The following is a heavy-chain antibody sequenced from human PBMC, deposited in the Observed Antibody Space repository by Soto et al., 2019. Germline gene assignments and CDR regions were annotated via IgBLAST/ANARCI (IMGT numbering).Heavy chain of an antibody. CDR3: AGDQAAAGGTFDY. V-gene: IGHV3-33*01. J-gene: IGHJ4*02. D-gene: IGHD6-13*01. Sequence: GGSLRLSCAASGFTLSHQTMHWVRQAPGKGLEWMAALWFDGNNKYYADSVKGRFAISRDNAMNTLYLQMNSLRAEDTAVYYCAGDQAAAGGTFDYWGQGTLVTV. CDR2: LWFDGNNK. CDR1: GFTLSHQT.